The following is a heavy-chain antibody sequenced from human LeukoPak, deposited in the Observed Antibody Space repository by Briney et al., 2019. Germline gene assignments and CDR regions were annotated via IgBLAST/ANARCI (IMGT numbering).Heavy chain of an antibody. J-gene: IGHJ4*02. V-gene: IGHV3-23*01. CDR1: GFTFAGHT. Sequence: GGSLRLSCAASGFTFAGHTMTWLRQAPGKGLEWVSIIGGRDDRTYYADSMEGRFTISRDNSKNILYLQMSSLRAEDTAVYYCAKDPNPFYDFWSGYKWGQGTLVTVSS. CDR2: IGGRDDRT. D-gene: IGHD3-3*01. CDR3: AKDPNPFYDFWSGYK.